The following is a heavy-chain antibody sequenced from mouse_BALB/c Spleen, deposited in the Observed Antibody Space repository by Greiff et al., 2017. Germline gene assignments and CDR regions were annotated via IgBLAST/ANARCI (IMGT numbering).Heavy chain of an antibody. CDR1: GFTFSSYT. V-gene: IGHV5-9*03. D-gene: IGHD2-4*01. CDR2: ISSGGGNT. Sequence: EVQVVESGGGLVQPGGSLKLSCAASGFTFSSYTMSWVRQTPEKRLEWVATISSGGGNTYYPDSVKGRFTISRDNAKNNLYLQMSSLRSEDTALDYCARYQGYDYDEGFDYWGQGTTLTVSS. CDR3: ARYQGYDYDEGFDY. J-gene: IGHJ2*01.